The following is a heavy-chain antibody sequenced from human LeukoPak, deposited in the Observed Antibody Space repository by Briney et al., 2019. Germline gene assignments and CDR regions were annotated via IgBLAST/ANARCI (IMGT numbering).Heavy chain of an antibody. CDR1: GGTFSSYA. CDR2: IIPILGIA. D-gene: IGHD1-7*01. Sequence: GSSVKVSCKASGGTFSSYAISWVRQAPGQGLEWMGRIIPILGIANYAQKFQGRVTITADKSTSTAYMELSSLRSEDTAVYYCARDMIYNWNWGYYYYYGMDVWGQGTTVTVSS. V-gene: IGHV1-69*04. CDR3: ARDMIYNWNWGYYYYYGMDV. J-gene: IGHJ6*02.